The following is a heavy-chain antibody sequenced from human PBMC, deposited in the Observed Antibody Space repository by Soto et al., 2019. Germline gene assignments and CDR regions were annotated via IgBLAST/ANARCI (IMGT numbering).Heavy chain of an antibody. Sequence: PVGSLRLSCAGSGFTFRSYAMTWVRQAPGKGLEWVSTLSDSGGHTYYADSVKGRFTIPRDNPKNTLYLQMNRLRAEDTAAYYCAKDSQSVSVSAARVYGMDVWCQGTTVTVSS. CDR2: LSDSGGHT. CDR1: GFTFRSYA. D-gene: IGHD2-2*01. J-gene: IGHJ6*02. CDR3: AKDSQSVSVSAARVYGMDV. V-gene: IGHV3-23*01.